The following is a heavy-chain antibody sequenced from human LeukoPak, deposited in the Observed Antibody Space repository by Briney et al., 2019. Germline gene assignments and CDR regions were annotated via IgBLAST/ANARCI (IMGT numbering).Heavy chain of an antibody. Sequence: GESLKISCKGSGYSFTSYWIGSVRQMPGKGLEWMGIIHPADSDIRYSPSFQGQVTISADKSISTAYLQWSSLKASDTAMYYCARQRDYDILTGYEFDPWGQGTLVTVSS. CDR2: IHPADSDI. CDR3: ARQRDYDILTGYEFDP. D-gene: IGHD3-9*01. J-gene: IGHJ5*02. V-gene: IGHV5-51*01. CDR1: GYSFTSYW.